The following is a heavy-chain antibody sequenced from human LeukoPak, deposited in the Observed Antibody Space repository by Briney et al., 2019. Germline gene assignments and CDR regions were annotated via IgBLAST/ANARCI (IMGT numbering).Heavy chain of an antibody. CDR1: GLNLTSYS. CDR3: ARNLVWGGSSSSLGY. V-gene: IGHV3-48*01. CDR2: ITGSKRAI. Sequence: GGPVSLSCAASGLNLTSYSINWVRQAPGKGREGISFITGSKRAIFHADSVKGRFTISRDNAKSSVFLQMKSLRADDTAIYYCARNLVWGGSSSSLGYWGQGTLVTVAS. J-gene: IGHJ4*02. D-gene: IGHD6-6*01.